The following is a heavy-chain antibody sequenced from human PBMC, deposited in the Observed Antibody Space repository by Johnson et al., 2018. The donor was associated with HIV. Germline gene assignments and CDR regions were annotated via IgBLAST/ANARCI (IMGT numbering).Heavy chain of an antibody. CDR1: GFTFSNYG. CDR2: ISGSGGST. CDR3: TKERVVVTTYDAFDI. Sequence: EVQLVESGGGVVQPGRSLRLSCAASGFTFSNYGMHWVRQAPGKGLEWVSAISGSGGSTFYADSVKGRFTISRDNPKNTVYLQMNSLRAEDTAVYYCTKERVVVTTYDAFDIWGQGTMVTVSS. V-gene: IGHV3-23*04. J-gene: IGHJ3*02. D-gene: IGHD3-22*01.